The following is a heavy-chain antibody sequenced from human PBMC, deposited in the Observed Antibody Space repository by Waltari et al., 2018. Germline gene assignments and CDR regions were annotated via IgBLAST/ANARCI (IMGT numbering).Heavy chain of an antibody. J-gene: IGHJ4*02. CDR1: GDSMRHSY. D-gene: IGHD1-1*01. CDR2: VHYIRTT. Sequence: QMQESGPGLVRPSQTLSLTCTVSGDSMRHSYWSWIRQPPGKRLEWSGYVHYIRTTDYNPSLKSRLAISIDTSKNQFSLRLISVTAAYTARYYCARLVGPPGKIPDYFDHWGQGVLVSVSS. V-gene: IGHV4-59*01. CDR3: ARLVGPPGKIPDYFDH.